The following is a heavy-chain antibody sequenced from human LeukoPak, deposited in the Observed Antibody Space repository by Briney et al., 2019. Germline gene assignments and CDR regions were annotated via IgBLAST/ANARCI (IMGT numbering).Heavy chain of an antibody. Sequence: PGGTLRLSCAASRFTFSSYGMSWVRQAPGKGLEWVSGISGSGGSTYYADSAKGRFTISRDNSKNTLYLQMNSLRVEDTAAYYCAKEGGLRSSWSFDFWGQGILVIVSS. CDR1: RFTFSSYG. V-gene: IGHV3-23*01. D-gene: IGHD6-13*01. J-gene: IGHJ4*02. CDR3: AKEGGLRSSWSFDF. CDR2: ISGSGGST.